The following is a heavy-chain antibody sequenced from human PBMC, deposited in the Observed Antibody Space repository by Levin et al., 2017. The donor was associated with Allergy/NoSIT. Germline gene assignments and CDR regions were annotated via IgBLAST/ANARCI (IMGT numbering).Heavy chain of an antibody. V-gene: IGHV3-23*01. CDR2: ISGSGGTT. Sequence: PGGSLRLSCAASGFTFSNYAMSWVRQAPGKGLDWVSGISGSGGTTFYADSVKGRFTISRDNSKNTLYLQINSLRAEDTAIYYCAKDRGYHYGALDYWGQGTLVTVSS. CDR3: AKDRGYHYGALDY. J-gene: IGHJ4*02. D-gene: IGHD5-18*01. CDR1: GFTFSNYA.